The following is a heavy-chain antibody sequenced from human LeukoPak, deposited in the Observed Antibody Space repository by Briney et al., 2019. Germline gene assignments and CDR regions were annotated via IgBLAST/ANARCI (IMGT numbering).Heavy chain of an antibody. V-gene: IGHV3-23*01. J-gene: IGHJ4*02. CDR1: GFTFSDYY. D-gene: IGHD3-10*01. CDR3: AKVTYGSGTYGAFDS. CDR2: ISGSGGST. Sequence: GGPLRLSCAASGFTFSDYYMSWIRQAPGKGLEWVSAISGSGGSTYYADSVKGRFTISRDNSKNTLYLQMNSLRAEDTAVYYCAKVTYGSGTYGAFDSWGQGTLVTVSS.